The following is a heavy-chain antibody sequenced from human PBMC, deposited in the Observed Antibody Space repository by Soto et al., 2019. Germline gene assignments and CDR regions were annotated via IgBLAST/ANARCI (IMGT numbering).Heavy chain of an antibody. V-gene: IGHV4-39*01. CDR2: IYYSGST. J-gene: IGHJ6*02. Sequence: QLQLQESGPGLVKPSETLSLTCTVSGGSISSSSYYWGWIRQPPGKGLEWIGSIYYSGSTYYNPSLKSRVTISVDTSKNQFSLKLSSVTAADTAVYYCARSSYCGGDCYTLNYGMDVWGQGTTGTVSS. CDR1: GGSISSSSYY. CDR3: ARSSYCGGDCYTLNYGMDV. D-gene: IGHD2-21*02.